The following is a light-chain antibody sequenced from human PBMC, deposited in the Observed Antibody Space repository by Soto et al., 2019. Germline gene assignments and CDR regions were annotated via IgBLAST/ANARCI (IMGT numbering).Light chain of an antibody. Sequence: SPGERATLSCRASQSVRSKLAWYQQKPGQAPRLLIYDASTRATGIPARFSGSGSGTEFTLTISSLQSEDFAVYYCQQYNNWPPITFGQGTRLEIK. CDR3: QQYNNWPPIT. J-gene: IGKJ5*01. V-gene: IGKV3-15*01. CDR1: QSVRSK. CDR2: DAS.